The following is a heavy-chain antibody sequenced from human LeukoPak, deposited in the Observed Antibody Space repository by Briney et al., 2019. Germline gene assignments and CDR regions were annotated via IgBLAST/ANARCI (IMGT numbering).Heavy chain of an antibody. CDR2: IYTSGST. D-gene: IGHD3-9*01. CDR3: ARTRGEYYDILTGYYQPPAPYYFDY. V-gene: IGHV4-4*07. CDR1: GGSISSYY. Sequence: SETLSLTCTVSGGSISSYYWSWIRQPAGKGLEWIGRIYTSGSTNYNPSLKSRVTMSVDTSKNQFSPKLSSVTAADTAVYYCARTRGEYYDILTGYYQPPAPYYFDYWGQGTLVTVSS. J-gene: IGHJ4*02.